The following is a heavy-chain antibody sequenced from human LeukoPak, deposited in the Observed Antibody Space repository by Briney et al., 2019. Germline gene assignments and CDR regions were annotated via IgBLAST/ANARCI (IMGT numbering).Heavy chain of an antibody. D-gene: IGHD6-19*01. Sequence: ASVKVSCKASGYTFTSYGISWVRQAPGQGLEWMGWISAYNGNTNYAQKLQGRVTMTTDTSTSTAHMELRSLRSDDTAVYYCARTKPRGWDIAVADDFDYWGQGTLVTVSS. CDR3: ARTKPRGWDIAVADDFDY. V-gene: IGHV1-18*04. J-gene: IGHJ4*02. CDR2: ISAYNGNT. CDR1: GYTFTSYG.